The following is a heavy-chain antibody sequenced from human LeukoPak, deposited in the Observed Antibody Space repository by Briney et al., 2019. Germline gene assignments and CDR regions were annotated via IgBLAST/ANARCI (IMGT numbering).Heavy chain of an antibody. J-gene: IGHJ3*02. Sequence: GGSLRLSCAASGFTFSSYGMHWVRQAPGKGLEWVAVISYNGSNIYYADSVKGRFTISRGNSKNTLYLQMNSLRAEDTAVYYCAKDLPYYNDSSAIVDDAFDIWGQGTMVTVSS. V-gene: IGHV3-30*18. CDR3: AKDLPYYNDSSAIVDDAFDI. D-gene: IGHD3-22*01. CDR2: ISYNGSNI. CDR1: GFTFSSYG.